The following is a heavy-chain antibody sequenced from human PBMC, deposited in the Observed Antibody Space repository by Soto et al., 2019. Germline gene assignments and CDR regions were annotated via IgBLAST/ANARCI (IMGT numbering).Heavy chain of an antibody. CDR1: GFTFSSYA. CDR3: AKDLFVLTMIVVDLDY. Sequence: GGSLRLSCAASGFTFSSYAMSWVRQAPGKGLEWVSAISGSGGSTYYADSVKGRFTISRDNSKNTLYLQMNSLRAEDTAVYYCAKDLFVLTMIVVDLDYWGQGTLVTVSS. CDR2: ISGSGGST. J-gene: IGHJ4*02. D-gene: IGHD3-22*01. V-gene: IGHV3-23*01.